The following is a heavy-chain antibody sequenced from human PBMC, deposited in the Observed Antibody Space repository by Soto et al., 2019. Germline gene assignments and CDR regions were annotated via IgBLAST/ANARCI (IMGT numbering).Heavy chain of an antibody. V-gene: IGHV1-69*13. Sequence: SVKVSCKASGGTFSSYAISWVRQAPGQGLEWMGGIIPIFGTANYAQKSQGRVTITADESTSTAYMELSSLRAEDTAVYYCARDPQPGGWFGELPRYYGMDVWGQGTTVTVSS. D-gene: IGHD3-10*01. CDR3: ARDPQPGGWFGELPRYYGMDV. J-gene: IGHJ6*02. CDR1: GGTFSSYA. CDR2: IIPIFGTA.